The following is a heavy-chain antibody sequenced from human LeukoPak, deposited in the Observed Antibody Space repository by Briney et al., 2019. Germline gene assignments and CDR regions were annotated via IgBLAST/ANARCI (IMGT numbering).Heavy chain of an antibody. J-gene: IGHJ1*01. CDR2: ISSNGGST. CDR1: GFTFSSYV. V-gene: IGHV3-64D*06. D-gene: IGHD5-24*01. CDR3: VGDGRDAYNIYFQH. Sequence: PGGSLRLSCSASGFTFSSYVMHWVRQAPGKGLEYVSVISSNGGSTDYADSVEGRFTISRDNSKKTVYLHMSSLRAEDTAVYYCVGDGRDAYNIYFQHWGQGTLVTVSS.